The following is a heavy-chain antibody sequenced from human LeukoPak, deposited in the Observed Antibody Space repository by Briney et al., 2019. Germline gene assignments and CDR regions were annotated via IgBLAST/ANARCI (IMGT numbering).Heavy chain of an antibody. J-gene: IGHJ4*02. Sequence: ASVKVSCKASGYTFTSYGISWVRQATGQGLEWMGWMNPNSGNTGYAQKFQGRVTMTRNTSISTAYMELSSLRSEDTAVYYCARGLDSYGDDYFDYWGQGTLVTVSS. V-gene: IGHV1-8*02. CDR3: ARGLDSYGDDYFDY. CDR1: GYTFTSYG. D-gene: IGHD5-18*01. CDR2: MNPNSGNT.